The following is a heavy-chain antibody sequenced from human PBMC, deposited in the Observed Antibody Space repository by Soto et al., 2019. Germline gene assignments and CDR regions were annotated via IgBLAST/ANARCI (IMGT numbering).Heavy chain of an antibody. D-gene: IGHD6-19*01. J-gene: IGHJ1*01. V-gene: IGHV1-3*01. Sequence: SSVNVSCKASGYTFSDYAVHWVRQSRGQSLEWMGWINAGNGNTKYSQKFQGRVTITRDTSASTAYMEVTSLTSEDTAVYYCARDGGRYSAESFHHWGQGTLVTVSS. CDR3: ARDGGRYSAESFHH. CDR2: INAGNGNT. CDR1: GYTFSDYA.